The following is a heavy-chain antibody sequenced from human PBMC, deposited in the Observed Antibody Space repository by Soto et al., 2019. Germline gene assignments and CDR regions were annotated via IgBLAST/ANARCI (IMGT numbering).Heavy chain of an antibody. CDR3: XXXXXXXXXXXXXXXXXXXXXXXFDI. J-gene: IGHJ3*02. Sequence: QLQLQESGPGLVKPSETLSLTCTVSGGSISSSSYYWGWIXXPXXXXXXXXGSIYYSGSTYYNPSLKSRVTXSXXXXXXXXXXXXXXXXXXXXXXXXXXXXXXXXXXXXXXXXXXXXXXXXFDIWGQGTMVTVSS. CDR2: IYYSGST. CDR1: GGSISSSSYY. V-gene: IGHV4-39*01.